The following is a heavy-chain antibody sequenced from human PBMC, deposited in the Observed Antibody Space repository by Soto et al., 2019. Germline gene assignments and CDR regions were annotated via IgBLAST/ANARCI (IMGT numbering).Heavy chain of an antibody. V-gene: IGHV3-23*01. D-gene: IGHD1-26*01. CDR2: ISGSGGST. J-gene: IGHJ4*02. Sequence: EVQLLESGGGLVQPGGSLRLSCAASGFTFSSYAMRWVRQAPGKGLEWVSAISGSGGSTYYADSVKGRFTISRDNSKNTRYVQMNRLRAEDTAVYYCARRGGGSYYDYWGQGTLVTVSS. CDR1: GFTFSSYA. CDR3: ARRGGGSYYDY.